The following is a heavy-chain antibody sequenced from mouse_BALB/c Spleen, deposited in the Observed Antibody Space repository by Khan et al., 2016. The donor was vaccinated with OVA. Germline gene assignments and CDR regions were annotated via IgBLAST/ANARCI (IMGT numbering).Heavy chain of an antibody. D-gene: IGHD2-3*01. CDR2: VGTYYGNT. CDR3: AIDDGYSLFAY. V-gene: IGHV1S137*01. Sequence: QVQLQQSGPELVRPGVLVMISCKGSDYTLTDYPLHCVQQSHPKSPESTGAVGTYYGNTNYNQKYKGKAIMTVDKSSSTAYWELARLTSEDSAIYYCAIDDGYSLFAYWGQGTLVTVSA. CDR1: DYTLTDYP. J-gene: IGHJ3*01.